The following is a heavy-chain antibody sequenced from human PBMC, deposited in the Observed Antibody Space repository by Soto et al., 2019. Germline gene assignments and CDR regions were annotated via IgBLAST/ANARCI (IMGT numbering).Heavy chain of an antibody. V-gene: IGHV3-48*02. CDR1: GFTFNTYN. CDR2: ISSSSYTI. CDR3: AREMSLSGGAYFDY. Sequence: EVQLVESGGGLVQPGGSLRLSCTASGFTFNTYNMNWVRQAPGKGLEWVSYISSSSYTISYADPIKGRFTISRDNAKKSLYLQMNSLRDEDTAVYYCAREMSLSGGAYFDYWGQGTLISVSS. J-gene: IGHJ4*02. D-gene: IGHD3-16*01.